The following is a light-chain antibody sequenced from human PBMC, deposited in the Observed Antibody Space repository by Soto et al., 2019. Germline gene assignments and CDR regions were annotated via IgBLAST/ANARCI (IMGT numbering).Light chain of an antibody. J-gene: IGLJ3*02. CDR2: SNN. CDR1: RSNIGVNA. V-gene: IGLV1-44*01. CDR3: AVWDDNLNGPL. Sequence: QSVLTQPPSASGAPGQRVSISCSGTRSNIGVNAVSWYQQFPGTAPKLLIFSNNQRPSGVPDRFSDSKSGTSASLAISGHQSEDEADYYCAVWDDNLNGPLFGGGTQLTVL.